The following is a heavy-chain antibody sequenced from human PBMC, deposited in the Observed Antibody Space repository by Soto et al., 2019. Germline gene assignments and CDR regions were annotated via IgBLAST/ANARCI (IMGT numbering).Heavy chain of an antibody. V-gene: IGHV5-51*01. CDR3: ARLGKEYTRPFWFDP. J-gene: IGHJ5*02. CDR2: IFPDDSYA. CDR1: GYRFPDYW. Sequence: GESLKISCKSSGYRFPDYWIAWVRQMPGNGLEWMGIIFPDDSYARYSPSFQGQVTISVDKSFSTAYLQWSSLKASDTAIYYCARLGKEYTRPFWFDPCGQGTMVTVYS. D-gene: IGHD6-6*01.